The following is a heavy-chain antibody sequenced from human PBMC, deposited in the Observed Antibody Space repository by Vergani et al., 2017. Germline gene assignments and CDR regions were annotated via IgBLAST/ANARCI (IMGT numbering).Heavy chain of an antibody. D-gene: IGHD2-2*02. CDR2: ISAYNGNT. V-gene: IGHV1-18*01. CDR3: ARRQVPAAIPYVKGYYYYYGMDV. J-gene: IGHJ6*02. Sequence: QVQLVQSGAEVKKPGASVKVSCKASGYTFTSYGISWVRQAPGQGLEWMGWISAYNGNTNYAQKLQGRVTMTTDTSTSTAYMELRSLRSDDTAVYYCARRQVPAAIPYVKGYYYYYGMDVWGQGTTVTVSS. CDR1: GYTFTSYG.